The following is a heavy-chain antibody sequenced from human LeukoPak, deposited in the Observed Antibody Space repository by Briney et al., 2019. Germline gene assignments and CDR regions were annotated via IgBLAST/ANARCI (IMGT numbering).Heavy chain of an antibody. Sequence: QTGGSLRLSCAASGFTFSSYSMNWVRQAPGKGLEWVSAITGTGSSTYYADSVKGRFTISRDNSKNTLYLQMNSMRAEDTAVYYCATQSSGRFDPWGQGTLVTVSS. CDR3: ATQSSGRFDP. J-gene: IGHJ5*02. CDR2: ITGTGSST. V-gene: IGHV3-23*01. D-gene: IGHD1-26*01. CDR1: GFTFSSYS.